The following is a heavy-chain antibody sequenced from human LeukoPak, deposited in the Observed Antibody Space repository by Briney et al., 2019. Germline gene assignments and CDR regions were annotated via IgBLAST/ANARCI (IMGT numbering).Heavy chain of an antibody. CDR3: VAGYSSSWSYFDY. Sequence: GGSLRLSCSASGFTFSSYAMHWVRQAPGKGLEYVSAISSNGGSTYYADSVKGRFTISRDNSKNTLYLQMGSLRAEDTAVYYCVAGYSSSWSYFDYWGQGTLVTVSS. CDR2: ISSNGGST. J-gene: IGHJ4*02. D-gene: IGHD6-13*01. V-gene: IGHV3-64D*09. CDR1: GFTFSSYA.